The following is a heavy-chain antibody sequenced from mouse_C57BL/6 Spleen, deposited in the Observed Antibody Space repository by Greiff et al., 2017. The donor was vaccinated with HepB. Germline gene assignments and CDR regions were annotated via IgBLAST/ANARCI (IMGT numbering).Heavy chain of an antibody. CDR3: AREEVYYDYERAQAWFAY. J-gene: IGHJ3*01. V-gene: IGHV1-76*01. D-gene: IGHD2-4*01. CDR2: IYPGSGNT. Sequence: QVQLQQSGAELVRPGASVKLSCKASGYTFTDYYINWVKQRPGQGLEWIARIYPGSGNTYYNEKFKGKATLTAEKSSSTAYMQLSSLTSEDSAVYFCAREEVYYDYERAQAWFAYWGQGTLVTVSA. CDR1: GYTFTDYY.